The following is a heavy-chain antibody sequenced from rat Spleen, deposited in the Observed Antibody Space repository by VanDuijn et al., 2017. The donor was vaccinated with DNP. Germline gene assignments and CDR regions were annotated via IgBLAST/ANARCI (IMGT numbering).Heavy chain of an antibody. Sequence: EVQLVASGGGLVQPGRSLKLSCVGSGFTFSDYNMAWVRQAPKKGLEWVATISYDGSSTYYRDSVKGRFTISRDNAKSTLYLQMDSLRSEDTATYYCARRGYWGQGVMVTVSS. CDR3: ARRGY. J-gene: IGHJ2*01. V-gene: IGHV5-7*01. CDR1: GFTFSDYN. CDR2: ISYDGSST.